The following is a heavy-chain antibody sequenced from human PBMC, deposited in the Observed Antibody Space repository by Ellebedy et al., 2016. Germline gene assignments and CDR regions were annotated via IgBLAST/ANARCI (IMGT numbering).Heavy chain of an antibody. J-gene: IGHJ4*02. CDR2: ISAGGDIT. D-gene: IGHD4-17*01. V-gene: IGHV3-23*01. CDR3: YYGHYSGY. CDR1: GFTFSSYW. Sequence: GGSLRLSXAASGFTFSSYWMSWVRQAPGGGLEWVSTISAGGDITFSADSVKGRFTISRDNSRYTLYLQMDSLRAADTAVYYCYYGHYSGYWGQGTLVTVSS.